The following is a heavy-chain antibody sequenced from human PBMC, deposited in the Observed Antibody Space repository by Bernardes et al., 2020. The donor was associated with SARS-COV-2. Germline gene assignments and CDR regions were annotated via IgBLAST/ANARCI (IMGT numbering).Heavy chain of an antibody. CDR2: VHHNGYS. Sequence: SETLSLTCAVSGDSITGDSWWSWVHQSPEKGLEWIGEVHHNGYSNYNPSLKSRVTFLLDKSKNQFSLRLSSVTAADTAFYYCVSNGYYSLDYWSQGTLVTVSS. CDR3: VSNGYYSLDY. D-gene: IGHD1-1*01. V-gene: IGHV4-4*02. CDR1: GDSITGDSW. J-gene: IGHJ4*02.